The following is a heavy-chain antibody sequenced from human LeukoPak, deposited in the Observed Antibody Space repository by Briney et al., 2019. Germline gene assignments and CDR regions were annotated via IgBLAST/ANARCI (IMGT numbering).Heavy chain of an antibody. Sequence: PSETLSLTCTVSGDSISSNNYYWGWIRQPPGKGLEWIGSIYYSGSTYYNPSLKSRVTISVDTSKNQFSLKLSSVTAADTAVYYCARQSVGDIDYWGQGTLVTVSS. J-gene: IGHJ4*02. V-gene: IGHV4-39*01. CDR1: GDSISSNNYY. CDR2: IYYSGST. CDR3: ARQSVGDIDY. D-gene: IGHD1-26*01.